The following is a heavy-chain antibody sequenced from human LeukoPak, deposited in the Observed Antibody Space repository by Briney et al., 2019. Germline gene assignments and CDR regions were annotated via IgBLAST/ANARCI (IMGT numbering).Heavy chain of an antibody. V-gene: IGHV4-59*01. CDR1: GGSISSYY. Sequence: TETLSLTCTVSGGSISSYYWSWIRQPPGKGLEWIGYIYYSGSTNYNPSLKSRVTISVDTSKNQFSLKLSSVTAADTAVYYCARDPYSSGWYYFDYWGQGTLVTVSS. CDR3: ARDPYSSGWYYFDY. CDR2: IYYSGST. J-gene: IGHJ4*02. D-gene: IGHD6-19*01.